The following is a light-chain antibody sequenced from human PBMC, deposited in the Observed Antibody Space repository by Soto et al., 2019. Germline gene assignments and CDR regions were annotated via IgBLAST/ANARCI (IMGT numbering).Light chain of an antibody. Sequence: QAVVTQEPSLTVSPGGTVTLTCGSSTGAVTSAHYPYWFQQKPGQAPTTLNYDTSNKHSWTPARFSGSLLGGKAALTLSGAQPEDEAEYYCLLSYSGPRVFGGGTKLTVL. J-gene: IGLJ2*01. CDR2: DTS. CDR3: LLSYSGPRV. CDR1: TGAVTSAHY. V-gene: IGLV7-46*01.